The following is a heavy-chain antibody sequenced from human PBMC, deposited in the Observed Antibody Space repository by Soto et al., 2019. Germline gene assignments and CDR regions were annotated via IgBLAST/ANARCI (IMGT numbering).Heavy chain of an antibody. CDR2: IKEDGSEK. V-gene: IGHV3-7*03. CDR3: TRKRFGMDV. Sequence: PGESLKISCAASGFTFSNSWMSWVRQAPGKGLEWVANIKEDGSEKDYVDPVKGRFTITRDNAKNSLYLQMNNLRAEDTAVYFCTRKRFGMDVWGQGTTVTSP. CDR1: GFTFSNSW. J-gene: IGHJ6*02.